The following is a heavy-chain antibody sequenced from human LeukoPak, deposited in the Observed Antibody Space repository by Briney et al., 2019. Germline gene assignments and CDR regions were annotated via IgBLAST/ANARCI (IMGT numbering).Heavy chain of an antibody. D-gene: IGHD1-26*01. J-gene: IGHJ4*02. CDR1: GGSISSSHY. CDR3: ASETGSYSPFDF. CDR2: IYYRGVT. V-gene: IGHV4-39*02. Sequence: SETLSLTCTVSGGSISSSHYWGWIRQPPGKGLEWIGNIYYRGVTYYNPSLKSRVTISTDTSKNHFSLRLSSVTAADTAVYYCASETGSYSPFDFWGQGTLVTVSS.